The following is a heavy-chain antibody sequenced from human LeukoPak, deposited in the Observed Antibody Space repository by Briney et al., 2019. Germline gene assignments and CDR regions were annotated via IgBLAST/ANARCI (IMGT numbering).Heavy chain of an antibody. Sequence: SETLSLTCTVSGGSISSYYWSWIRQPPGKGLEWIGYIYYSGSTNYNPSLKSRVTISVDTSNNQLSLKVNSVTAADTAMYYCVKSNSRYQPWTLDIWGRGTMVTVSS. CDR1: GGSISSYY. D-gene: IGHD2-2*01. V-gene: IGHV4-59*01. CDR3: VKSNSRYQPWTLDI. J-gene: IGHJ3*02. CDR2: IYYSGST.